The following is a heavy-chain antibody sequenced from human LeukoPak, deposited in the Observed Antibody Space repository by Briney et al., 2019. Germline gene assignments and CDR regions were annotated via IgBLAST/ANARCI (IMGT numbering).Heavy chain of an antibody. J-gene: IGHJ4*02. CDR2: ISYDGSNR. D-gene: IGHD3-9*01. V-gene: IGHV3-30*18. Sequence: LXCAAXXFDFSGYGMHWVRQAPGKGLEWVAVISYDGSNRYYGDSVKGRFTIYRDNSKNTLYLQMNSLRAEDSAVYYCAKDYDILTGYSIGYYFDYWGQGTLVTVSS. CDR1: XFDFSGYG. CDR3: AKDYDILTGYSIGYYFDY.